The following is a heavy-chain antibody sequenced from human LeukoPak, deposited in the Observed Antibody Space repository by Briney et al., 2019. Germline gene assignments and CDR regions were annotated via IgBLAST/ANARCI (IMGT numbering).Heavy chain of an antibody. Sequence: GGSLRLSCAASGFTFSTYWMHWVRQAPGKGLVWVSRINDDGSTTNYAASVKGRFTISRDNAKNPLYLQMNSLRAEATAVYYCGRRAMAGTGHNYGLDVWGQGTTVTVSS. CDR1: GFTFSTYW. CDR3: GRRAMAGTGHNYGLDV. J-gene: IGHJ6*02. V-gene: IGHV3-74*01. CDR2: INDDGSTT. D-gene: IGHD6-19*01.